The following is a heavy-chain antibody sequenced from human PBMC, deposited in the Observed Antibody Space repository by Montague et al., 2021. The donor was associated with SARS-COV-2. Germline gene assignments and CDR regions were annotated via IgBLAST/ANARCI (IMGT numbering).Heavy chain of an antibody. Sequence: PALVKPTQTLTLTCTFSGFSLSTSGVGVGWIRQPPGKALEWLALIYWDDDKRYSPSLKSRLTITKDTSKNQVVLTMTNMDPVDTATYYCAHVGMACSGGSGYTKIKDWYFDLWGRGTLVTVSS. D-gene: IGHD2-15*01. CDR2: IYWDDDK. CDR3: AHVGMACSGGSGYTKIKDWYFDL. CDR1: GFSLSTSGVG. J-gene: IGHJ2*01. V-gene: IGHV2-5*02.